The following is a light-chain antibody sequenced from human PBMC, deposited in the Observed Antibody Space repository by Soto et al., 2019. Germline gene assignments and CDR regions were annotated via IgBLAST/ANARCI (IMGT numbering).Light chain of an antibody. CDR3: QQYHSYWT. V-gene: IGKV3-20*01. CDR2: AAS. CDR1: QSLSRSS. J-gene: IGKJ1*01. Sequence: EIVLTQSPGTLSLSPGDRATLSCRASQSLSRSSLAWYQQKPGQAPRLLIYAASTRATGIPARFSGSGSGTEFTLTISSLQTDDFSTYYCQQYHSYWTLGQGTKVDIK.